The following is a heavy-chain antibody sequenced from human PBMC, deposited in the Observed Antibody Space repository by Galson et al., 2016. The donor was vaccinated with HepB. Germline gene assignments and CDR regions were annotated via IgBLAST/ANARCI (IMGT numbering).Heavy chain of an antibody. J-gene: IGHJ1*01. CDR1: GYTFTDFA. Sequence: SVKVSCKASGYTFTDFAISWVRQAPGQGLEWMGWISADNGNTNYAQKLQGRVTMTTDTSTSAAYMELRGLRSDDTAVYYCARSSMVRGIMSHFQYWGQGTLVTVSS. V-gene: IGHV1-18*01. CDR2: ISADNGNT. CDR3: ARSSMVRGIMSHFQY. D-gene: IGHD3-10*01.